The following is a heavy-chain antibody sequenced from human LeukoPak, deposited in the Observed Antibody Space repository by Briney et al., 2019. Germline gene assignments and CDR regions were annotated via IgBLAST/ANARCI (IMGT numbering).Heavy chain of an antibody. CDR1: GASITTYY. CDR3: ARRGYCSGASCYSFDF. J-gene: IGHJ4*02. CDR2: IYYSGST. V-gene: IGHV4-59*08. Sequence: SETLSLTCSVSGASITTYYWSWIRQPPGKGLEWIGYIYYSGSTNYNPSLKSRVTISVDTSKNQFSLKLSSVTAADTAVYYCARRGYCSGASCYSFDFWGQGTLVTVSS. D-gene: IGHD2-15*01.